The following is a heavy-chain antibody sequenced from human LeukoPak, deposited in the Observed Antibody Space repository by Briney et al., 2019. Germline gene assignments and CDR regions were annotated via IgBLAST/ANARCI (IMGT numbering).Heavy chain of an antibody. J-gene: IGHJ3*02. V-gene: IGHV1-69*10. D-gene: IGHD2-15*01. Sequence: VNVYCKASGGTFSSYAISWVRQAPGQGLEWMGRIIPILGIANYAQKFQGRVTITADKSTSTAYMELSSLRSEDTAVYYCARDSLGYCSGGSCYSGAFDIWGQGKIVSVSS. CDR1: GGTFSSYA. CDR2: IIPILGIA. CDR3: ARDSLGYCSGGSCYSGAFDI.